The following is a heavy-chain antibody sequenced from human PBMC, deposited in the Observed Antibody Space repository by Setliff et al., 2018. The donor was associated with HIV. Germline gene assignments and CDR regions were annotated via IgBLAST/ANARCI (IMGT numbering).Heavy chain of an antibody. CDR2: LYDTGRT. J-gene: IGHJ4*02. Sequence: SETLSLTCSVSGGSVIKDNFYWGWIRQAPTKGLEWIGTLYDTGRTYYNPPLKSRVSIFVDTTKNEFSLSLRSVTAADTAVYHCARVGSVGYYRFFDYWGQGALVTVS. CDR3: ARVGSVGYYRFFDY. CDR1: GGSVIKDNFY. V-gene: IGHV4-39*01. D-gene: IGHD1-26*01.